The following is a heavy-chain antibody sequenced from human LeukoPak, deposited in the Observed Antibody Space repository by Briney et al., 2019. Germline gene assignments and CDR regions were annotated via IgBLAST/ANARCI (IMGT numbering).Heavy chain of an antibody. CDR1: GFTFSSYS. J-gene: IGHJ6*03. D-gene: IGHD2-15*01. V-gene: IGHV3-48*01. CDR3: ARDVEYCSGGSCYDYYYYYMDV. CDR2: ISSSSSTI. Sequence: GGSLRLSCAASGFTFSSYSMNWVRQAPGKGLEWVSYISSSSSTIYYADSVKGRFTFSRDNAKNSLYLQMNSLRAEDTAVYYCARDVEYCSGGSCYDYYYYYMDVWGKGTTVTVSS.